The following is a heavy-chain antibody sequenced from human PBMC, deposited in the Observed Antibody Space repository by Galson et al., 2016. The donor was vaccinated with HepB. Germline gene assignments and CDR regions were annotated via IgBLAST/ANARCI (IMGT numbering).Heavy chain of an antibody. CDR1: EFTVSNNY. CDR3: STSNYKSDSAGFDY. J-gene: IGHJ4*02. V-gene: IGHV3-66*02. D-gene: IGHD3-22*01. Sequence: SLRLSCAASEFTVSNNYMSWVRQAPGKGLEWVSLIYSGGNTRYAAPVKGRFTISRDNSKNTVYLQMNSLRTVDTAVYYCSTSNYKSDSAGFDYWGQGTLVAVSS. CDR2: IYSGGNT.